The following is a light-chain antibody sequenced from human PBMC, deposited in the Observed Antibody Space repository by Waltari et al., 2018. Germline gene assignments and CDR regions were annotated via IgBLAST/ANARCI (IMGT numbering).Light chain of an antibody. CDR3: LQYNSYPWT. J-gene: IGKJ1*01. V-gene: IGKV1-17*03. CDR2: GAS. Sequence: DIQMTQSPSAMSASVGDRVTITCRASQDISSYLAWFQQKPGKVPKRLIYGASSLQSGVPSRFSGSGSGTEFTLTISSLQPEDFATYYCLQYNSYPWTFCQGTDVEIK. CDR1: QDISSY.